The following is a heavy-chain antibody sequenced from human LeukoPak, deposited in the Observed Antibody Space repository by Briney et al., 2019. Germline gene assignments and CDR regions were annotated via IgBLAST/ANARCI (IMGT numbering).Heavy chain of an antibody. J-gene: IGHJ4*02. CDR3: AKDRLLRGYSYGSYFDY. V-gene: IGHV3-23*01. Sequence: GGSLRLSCAASGFTFSSYAMSWVRQAPGKGLEWVSAISGSGGSTYYADSVKGRFTISRDNSKNTLYLQMNSLRAEDTAAYYCAKDRLLRGYSYGSYFDYWGQGTLVTVSS. D-gene: IGHD5-18*01. CDR2: ISGSGGST. CDR1: GFTFSSYA.